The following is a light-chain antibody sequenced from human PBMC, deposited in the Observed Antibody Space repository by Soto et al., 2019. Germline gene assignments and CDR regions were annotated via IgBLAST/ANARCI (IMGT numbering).Light chain of an antibody. CDR1: SSDVGGLNY. CDR2: EVS. Sequence: QSALTQPPSACGSPGQSVTISCTGSSSDVGGLNYVSWYQQHPGKAPKLMIYEVSKRPSGVPDRLSGSKSGNTASLTVSGLQAAAAGDYTRSSDGGSNNVVFAAGTKLTAL. V-gene: IGLV2-8*01. CDR3: SSDGGSNNVV. J-gene: IGLJ2*01.